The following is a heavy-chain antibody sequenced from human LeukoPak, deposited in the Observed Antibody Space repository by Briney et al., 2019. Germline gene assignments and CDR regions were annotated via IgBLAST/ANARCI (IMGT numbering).Heavy chain of an antibody. J-gene: IGHJ3*02. Sequence: GGSLRLSCVASGFTFSSYSVNWVRQAPGKGLEWVSSISSSSSYIYYADSVKGRFTISRDNAKNSLYLQMNSLRAEDTAVYYCARDRLAVAGTDAFDIWGQGTMVTVSS. CDR1: GFTFSSYS. CDR3: ARDRLAVAGTDAFDI. D-gene: IGHD6-19*01. V-gene: IGHV3-21*01. CDR2: ISSSSSYI.